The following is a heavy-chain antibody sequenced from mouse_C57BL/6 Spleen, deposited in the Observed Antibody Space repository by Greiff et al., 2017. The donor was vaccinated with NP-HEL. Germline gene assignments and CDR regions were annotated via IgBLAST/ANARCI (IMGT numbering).Heavy chain of an antibody. J-gene: IGHJ4*01. V-gene: IGHV14-3*01. CDR2: IDPANGNT. CDR3: AFIYYDYDGYAMDY. CDR1: GFNIKNTY. Sequence: VQLKESVAELVRPGASVKLSCTASGFNIKNTYMHWVKQRPEQGLEWIGRIDPANGNTKYVPKFQGKATITADTSSNTAYLQLSSLTSEDTAIYYCAFIYYDYDGYAMDYWGQGTSVTVSS. D-gene: IGHD2-4*01.